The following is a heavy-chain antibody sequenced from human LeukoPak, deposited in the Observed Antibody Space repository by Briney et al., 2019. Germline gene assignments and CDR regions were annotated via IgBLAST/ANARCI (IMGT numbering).Heavy chain of an antibody. CDR2: INPNSGDT. J-gene: IGHJ4*02. CDR3: AVQYYYDRKFDY. CDR1: GYTFTGYY. Sequence: ASVKVSCKASGYTFTGYYMHWVRQAPGQGLEWMGWINPNSGDTNYAQKFQGRVTMTRDTSISTAYMELSRLRSDDTAVYYCAVQYYYDRKFDYWGQGTLVTVSS. D-gene: IGHD3-22*01. V-gene: IGHV1-2*02.